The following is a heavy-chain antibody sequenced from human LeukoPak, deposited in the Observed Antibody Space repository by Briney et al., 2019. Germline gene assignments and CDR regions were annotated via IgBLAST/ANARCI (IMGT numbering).Heavy chain of an antibody. CDR1: GYTFTGYY. D-gene: IGHD1-7*01. CDR3: ARDQTGTTYSFDY. CDR2: MNPNSGNT. Sequence: GASVKVSCKASGYTFTGYYMHWVRQAPGQGLEWMGWMNPNSGNTGYAQKFQGRVTMTRNTSISTAYMELSSLRSEDTAVYYCARDQTGTTYSFDYWGQGTLVTVSS. J-gene: IGHJ4*02. V-gene: IGHV1-8*02.